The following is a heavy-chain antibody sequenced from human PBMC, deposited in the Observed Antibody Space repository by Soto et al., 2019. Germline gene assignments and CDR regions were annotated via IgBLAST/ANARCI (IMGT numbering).Heavy chain of an antibody. Sequence: QVQLQQWGAGLLKPSETLSLTCVVYGGSLNSYFWTWIRQPPGKGLEWIGEINHSGTTNYNPSLKGRATISIDMSENQFSLRLTSVTDADTAMYYCVRGQWLPRGENWGQGTLVTVSS. V-gene: IGHV4-34*01. CDR3: VRGQWLPRGEN. CDR1: GGSLNSYF. CDR2: INHSGTT. D-gene: IGHD6-19*01. J-gene: IGHJ4*02.